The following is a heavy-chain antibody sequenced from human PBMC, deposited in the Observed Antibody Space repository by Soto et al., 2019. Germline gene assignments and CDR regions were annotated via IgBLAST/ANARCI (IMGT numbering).Heavy chain of an antibody. J-gene: IGHJ6*02. D-gene: IGHD5-12*01. V-gene: IGHV3-30*03. CDR1: GFTFSSYG. Sequence: QVQLVESGGGVVQPGRSLRLSCVASGFTFSSYGMHWVRQAPGKGLEWLAIISYDGSYKYYADSVKGRFTISRDNSKNTLYLQMNSLRAEDTAVYYCTTDRGVATSGHGMDVWGQGTTVTVSS. CDR2: ISYDGSYK. CDR3: TTDRGVATSGHGMDV.